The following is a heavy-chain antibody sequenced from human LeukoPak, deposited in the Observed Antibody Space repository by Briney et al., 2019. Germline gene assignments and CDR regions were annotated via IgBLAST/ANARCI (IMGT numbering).Heavy chain of an antibody. CDR2: INPNSSGT. CDR3: ARDSQAYYYDSSGPRGSFDY. Sequence: ASVKVSCKASGYTFTGYYIHWVRQAPGQGLEWMGWINPNSSGTNYAQKFQGRVTMTRDTSFSTAYMELSRLKSDDTAVYYCARDSQAYYYDSSGPRGSFDYWGQGALVTVSS. CDR1: GYTFTGYY. D-gene: IGHD3-22*01. V-gene: IGHV1-2*02. J-gene: IGHJ4*02.